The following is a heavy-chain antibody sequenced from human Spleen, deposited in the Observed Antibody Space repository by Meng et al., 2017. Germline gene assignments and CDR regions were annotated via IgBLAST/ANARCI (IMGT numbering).Heavy chain of an antibody. CDR1: GFAFSNAW. V-gene: IGHV3-15*01. CDR2: MKSNVDGGTV. J-gene: IGHJ4*01. Sequence: GESLKISCAASGFAFSNAWMTWVRQAPGKGLEWIGRMKSNVDGGTVDYAAAEKGRFFISRDDPENTCYLQLNSLKTEDTAVYGCSGHVDYWGHGTLVTVSS. CDR3: SGHVDY.